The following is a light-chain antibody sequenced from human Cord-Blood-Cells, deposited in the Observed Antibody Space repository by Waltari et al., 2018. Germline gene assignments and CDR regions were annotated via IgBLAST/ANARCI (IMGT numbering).Light chain of an antibody. J-gene: IGKJ2*01. CDR3: QKYYSTPYT. Sequence: DIVMTQSPDSLAVSLVEMSTINCKSSQSVLYSSNNTNYLAWYQQKPGQPPKLLIYWASTRESGVPDRFSGSGSGTDFTLTISSLQAEDVAVYYCQKYYSTPYTFGQGTKLEIK. CDR1: QSVLYSSNNTNY. CDR2: WAS. V-gene: IGKV4-1*01.